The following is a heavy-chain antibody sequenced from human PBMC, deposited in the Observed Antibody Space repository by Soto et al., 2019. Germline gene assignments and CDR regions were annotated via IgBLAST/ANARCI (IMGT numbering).Heavy chain of an antibody. Sequence: QVQLQESGPGLVKPSETLSLTCTVSGGSISSYYWSWIRQPPGKGLEWIGYIYYSGSTNYNPSLKSRVTISVDTSKNRFSLKLSSVTAADTAVYYCARGGSRWLRLDSDFDYWGQGTLVTVSS. CDR1: GGSISSYY. CDR3: ARGGSRWLRLDSDFDY. V-gene: IGHV4-59*08. D-gene: IGHD5-12*01. J-gene: IGHJ4*02. CDR2: IYYSGST.